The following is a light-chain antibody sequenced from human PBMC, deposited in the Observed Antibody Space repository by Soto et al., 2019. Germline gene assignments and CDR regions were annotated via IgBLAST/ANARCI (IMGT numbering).Light chain of an antibody. CDR1: SSDVGGYNY. Sequence: QSALTQPASVSGSPGQSITISCTGTSSDVGGYNYVSWYQQHPGKAPKLMIYDVSKRPSGVSNRFSGSKSGNTASLTISGLQAEDDADYYCSSYTSSSTRVFGTGTKLTVL. CDR3: SSYTSSSTRV. J-gene: IGLJ1*01. V-gene: IGLV2-14*01. CDR2: DVS.